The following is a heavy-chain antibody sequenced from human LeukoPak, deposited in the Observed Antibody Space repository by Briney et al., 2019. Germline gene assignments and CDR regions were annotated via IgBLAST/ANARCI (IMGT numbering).Heavy chain of an antibody. J-gene: IGHJ6*03. Sequence: PSETLYLTFTVSGGSISSGSYYWIWIRQPPGKGLEWIGSIYYSGSTYYNPSLKSRVTISVDTSKNQFSLKLSSVTAADTAVYYCARAAGGSSWLRDYYYYYMDVWGKGTTVTVSS. CDR2: IYYSGST. CDR1: GGSISSGSYY. D-gene: IGHD4-23*01. CDR3: ARAAGGSSWLRDYYYYYMDV. V-gene: IGHV4-39*07.